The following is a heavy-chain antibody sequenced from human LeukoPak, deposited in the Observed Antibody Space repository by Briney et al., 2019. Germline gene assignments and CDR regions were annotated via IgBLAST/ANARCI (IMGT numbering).Heavy chain of an antibody. D-gene: IGHD5-12*01. V-gene: IGHV3-21*01. CDR1: GFTFSSYS. Sequence: GRSLRLSCAASGFTFSSYSMNWVRQAPGKGLEWVSSISSSSSYIYYADSVKGRFTISRDNAKNSLYLQMNSLRAEDTAVYYCAREEVARSFDYWGQGTLVTVSS. CDR3: AREEVARSFDY. CDR2: ISSSSSYI. J-gene: IGHJ4*02.